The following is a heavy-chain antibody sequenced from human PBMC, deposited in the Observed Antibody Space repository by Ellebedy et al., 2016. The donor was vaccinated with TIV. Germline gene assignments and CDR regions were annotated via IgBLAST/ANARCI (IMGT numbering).Heavy chain of an antibody. J-gene: IGHJ4*02. CDR1: GGSISSYY. D-gene: IGHD3-10*02. Sequence: MPSETLSLTCTVSGGSISSYYWNWVRQPAGKGLEWIGRIYTSGYTNYNPSRRSRVTLSFDTSKDQFSLKLSSVTAADTAVYYCARGDRRASMLIFDNWGQGTLVTVSS. V-gene: IGHV4-4*07. CDR3: ARGDRRASMLIFDN. CDR2: IYTSGYT.